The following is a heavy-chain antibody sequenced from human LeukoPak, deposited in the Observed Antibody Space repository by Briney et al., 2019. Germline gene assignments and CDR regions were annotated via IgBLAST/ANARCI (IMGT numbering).Heavy chain of an antibody. V-gene: IGHV3-23*01. CDR1: GVTFTNYA. J-gene: IGHJ4*02. Sequence: GGSLRLSCAASGVTFTNYAMTWVRQAPGKGLEWVSGFSISGGSTDYADSVKGRFTISRDNSKNTLYLQMNSLRAEDTAVYYCAKVPAGNKVEYWGQGTLVTVSS. CDR2: FSISGGST. D-gene: IGHD6-19*01. CDR3: AKVPAGNKVEY.